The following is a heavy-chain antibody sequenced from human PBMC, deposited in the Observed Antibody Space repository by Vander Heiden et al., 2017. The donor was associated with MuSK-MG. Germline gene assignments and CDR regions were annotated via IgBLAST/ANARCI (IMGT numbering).Heavy chain of an antibody. V-gene: IGHV1-69*01. Sequence: QVQLVQSGAEVKKPGSSVKVSCKASGGTFSSYAISWVRQAPGQGLEWMGGISPIFGTANYAKKFQGRVTITADESTSTAYMELSSLRSEETAVYYCARPAYTARGSYYYYGMDVWCQGTTVTVSS. CDR2: ISPIFGTA. CDR3: ARPAYTARGSYYYYGMDV. D-gene: IGHD5-18*01. J-gene: IGHJ6*02. CDR1: GGTFSSYA.